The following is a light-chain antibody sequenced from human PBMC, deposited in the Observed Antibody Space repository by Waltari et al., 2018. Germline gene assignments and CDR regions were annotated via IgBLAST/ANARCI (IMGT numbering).Light chain of an antibody. V-gene: IGKV3-11*01. CDR2: GAS. Sequence: DIVLTQSPAALSLSPGERATLSCSASQSVSTKLAWYQQKPGQAPRLLIYGASSRATGIPDRFSGSGSGTDFTLTISSLEPEDVGLYYCLQRSQWPTFGQGTKVELK. CDR3: LQRSQWPT. CDR1: QSVSTK. J-gene: IGKJ1*01.